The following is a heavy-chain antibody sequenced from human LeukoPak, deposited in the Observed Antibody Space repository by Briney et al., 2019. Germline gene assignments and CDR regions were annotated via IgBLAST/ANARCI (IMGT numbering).Heavy chain of an antibody. V-gene: IGHV4-59*01. D-gene: IGHD3-9*01. Sequence: SETLSLTCTVSGGSISSYYWSWIRQPPGKGLEWIGYIYYSGSTNYNPSLKSRVTISVDTSKNQFSLKLSSVTAADTAVYYCARGPPPGWYYYGMDVWGQGTTVTVSS. CDR3: ARGPPPGWYYYGMDV. CDR1: GGSISSYY. CDR2: IYYSGST. J-gene: IGHJ6*02.